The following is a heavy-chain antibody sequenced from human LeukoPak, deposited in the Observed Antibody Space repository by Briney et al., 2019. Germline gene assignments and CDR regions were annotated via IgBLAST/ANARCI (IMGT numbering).Heavy chain of an antibody. V-gene: IGHV4-59*01. Sequence: SETLSLTCMVAGGSRNSYYWIWIQQPPGKGLEWIAYTYYSGSTNYNPSLKSRVTISVDTSKNQFSLRLNSVTAADTAVYYCARVVGTNYFDYWGQGTLVTVSS. D-gene: IGHD1-26*01. J-gene: IGHJ4*02. CDR3: ARVVGTNYFDY. CDR1: GGSRNSYY. CDR2: TYYSGST.